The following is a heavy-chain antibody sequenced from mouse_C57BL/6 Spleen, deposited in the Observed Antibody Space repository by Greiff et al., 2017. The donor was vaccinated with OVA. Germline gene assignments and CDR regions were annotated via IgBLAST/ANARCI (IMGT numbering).Heavy chain of an antibody. D-gene: IGHD2-3*01. CDR3: ARVRLLRYFDV. CDR1: GFTFSSYA. CDR2: ISDGGSYT. V-gene: IGHV5-4*01. J-gene: IGHJ1*03. Sequence: EVQLVESGGGLVKPGGSLKLSCAASGFTFSSYAMSWVRQTPEKRLEWVATISDGGSYTYYPDNVKGRFTISRDNAKNNLYLQMSHLKSEDTAMYYCARVRLLRYFDVWGTGTTVTVSS.